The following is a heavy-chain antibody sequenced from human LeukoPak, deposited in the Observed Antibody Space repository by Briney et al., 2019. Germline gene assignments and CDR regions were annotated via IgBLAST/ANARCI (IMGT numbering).Heavy chain of an antibody. D-gene: IGHD2-2*01. V-gene: IGHV7-4-1*02. J-gene: IGHJ4*02. CDR1: GFTFTSFG. CDR2: INTNTGNP. Sequence: ASGKVSCKASGFTFTSFGFSWVRQAPGQGLEWMGWINTNTGNPTYAQGFTGRFVFSLDTSASTAYLQISSLKAEDTAVYYCATPLGYCSSTYCYDGGYYFDYWGQGTLVTVSS. CDR3: ATPLGYCSSTYCYDGGYYFDY.